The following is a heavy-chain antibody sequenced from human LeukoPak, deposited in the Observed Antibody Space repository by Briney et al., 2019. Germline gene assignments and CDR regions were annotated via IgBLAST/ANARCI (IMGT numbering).Heavy chain of an antibody. CDR1: GFTFSSYS. V-gene: IGHV3-48*02. CDR3: ASSGSYRFDY. J-gene: IGHJ4*02. Sequence: GGSLSLSCAASGFTFSSYSMNWVRQAPGKGLEWVSHITASGTAMFYADSVKGRFTISRDNAKNSLYLQMNSLRDEDTAVYYCASSGSYRFDYWGQGTLVTVSS. CDR2: ITASGTAM. D-gene: IGHD1-26*01.